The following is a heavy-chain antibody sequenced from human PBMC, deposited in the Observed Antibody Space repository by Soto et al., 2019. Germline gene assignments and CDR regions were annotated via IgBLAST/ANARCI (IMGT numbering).Heavy chain of an antibody. J-gene: IGHJ6*03. CDR2: IYYSWST. CDR3: ARNGWNYGYYYYYMDV. CDR1: GGSISSYY. V-gene: IGHV4-59*01. D-gene: IGHD1-7*01. Sequence: QVQLQESGPGLVKPSETLSLTCTVSGGSISSYYWSWIRQPPGKGLEWIGYIYYSWSTNYNPSLKSRVTISVDTSRNQFPLKLSSVTAADTAVYYCARNGWNYGYYYYYMDVWGKRTTVTVSS.